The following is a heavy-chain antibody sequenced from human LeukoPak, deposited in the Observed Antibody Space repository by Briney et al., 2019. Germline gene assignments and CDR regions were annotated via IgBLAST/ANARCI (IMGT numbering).Heavy chain of an antibody. CDR2: ISSSSSYI. CDR1: GFTFSSYS. Sequence: GGSLRLSCAASGFTFSSYSMNWVRQAPGKGLEWVSSISSSSSYIYYADSVKGRFTISRDNAKNSPYLQMNSLRAEDTAVYYCARDSRVTMVRGVITHHYYYYMDVWGKGTTVTISS. V-gene: IGHV3-21*01. D-gene: IGHD3-10*01. CDR3: ARDSRVTMVRGVITHHYYYYMDV. J-gene: IGHJ6*03.